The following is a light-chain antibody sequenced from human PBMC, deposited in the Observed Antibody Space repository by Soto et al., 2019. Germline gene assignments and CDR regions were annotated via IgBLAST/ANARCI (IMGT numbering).Light chain of an antibody. Sequence: EIVLTQSPGTLSLSPGESATLSCRASQSVSSSYFAWYRQKPGQAPRLLIYSTSSRATGIPDRFTGSGSGTDFTLTISRLEPEDFAVYYCQQFAGSPWAFGQGTKVDIK. CDR1: QSVSSSY. J-gene: IGKJ1*01. CDR2: STS. V-gene: IGKV3-20*01. CDR3: QQFAGSPWA.